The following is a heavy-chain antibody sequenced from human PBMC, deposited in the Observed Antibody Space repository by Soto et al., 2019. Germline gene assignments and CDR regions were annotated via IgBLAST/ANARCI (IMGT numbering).Heavy chain of an antibody. CDR2: IYYSGST. V-gene: IGHV4-30-4*01. CDR1: GGSISSGDYY. J-gene: IGHJ5*01. Sequence: QVQLQESGPGLVKPSQTLSLTCTVSGGSISSGDYYWSWLRQPPGKGLEWIGYIYYSGSTYYSPSLQSRVTISLDTSKNHFSLNLTSLTAADTAVYYCARTKDSGDYVFDFWGQGTLVTVCS. D-gene: IGHD4-17*01. CDR3: ARTKDSGDYVFDF.